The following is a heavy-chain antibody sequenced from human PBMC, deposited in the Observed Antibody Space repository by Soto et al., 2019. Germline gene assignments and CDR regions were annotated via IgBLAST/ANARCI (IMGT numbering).Heavy chain of an antibody. Sequence: QLQLQESGPGLVKPSETLSLTCTVSGGSISSSSYYWGWIRQPPGKGLEWIGSIYYSGSTYYNPSLKSRVTISVDTSKNQFSLKLSSVTAADTAVYYCARIGGTGGTVITGDYWGQGTLVTVSS. J-gene: IGHJ4*02. V-gene: IGHV4-39*01. CDR2: IYYSGST. CDR1: GGSISSSSYY. CDR3: ARIGGTGGTVITGDY. D-gene: IGHD4-17*01.